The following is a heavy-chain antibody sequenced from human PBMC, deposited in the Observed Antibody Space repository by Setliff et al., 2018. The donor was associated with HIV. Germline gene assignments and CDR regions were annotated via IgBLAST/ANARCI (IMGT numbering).Heavy chain of an antibody. V-gene: IGHV4-34*01. Sequence: SETLSLTCAVYGGSFSGYYWSWIRQPPGKGLEWIGEINHSGSTNYNPSLKSRVTISVDTSKNQFSLKLRSVTAADTAVYYCASGTYYKVDKWGQGTRVT. J-gene: IGHJ4*02. CDR3: ASGTYYKVDK. D-gene: IGHD3-10*01. CDR2: INHSGST. CDR1: GGSFSGYY.